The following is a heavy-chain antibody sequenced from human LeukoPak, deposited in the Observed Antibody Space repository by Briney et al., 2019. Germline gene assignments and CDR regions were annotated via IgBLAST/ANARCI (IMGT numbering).Heavy chain of an antibody. CDR3: ARGASAAHYGMDV. V-gene: IGHV3-48*03. CDR2: ISSSGSTI. J-gene: IGHJ6*02. Sequence: PGGSLRLSCAASGFTFSSYEMNWVRQAPGKGLKWVSYISSSGSTIYYADSVKGRFTISRDNARNSLYLQMNSLRAEDTAVYYCARGASAAHYGMDVWGQGTTVTVSS. CDR1: GFTFSSYE.